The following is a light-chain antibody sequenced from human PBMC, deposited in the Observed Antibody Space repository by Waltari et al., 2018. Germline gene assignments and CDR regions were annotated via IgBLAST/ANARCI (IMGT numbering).Light chain of an antibody. Sequence: DIQMTHSPSSLSASVGDKVTITCRASQSISTWLAWFQLKPGKAPKLLIYKASNLESGVPSRFSGSGSGTEFTLTISSLLPEDFATYYCQQYNSDSHSFGQGTRLEIK. V-gene: IGKV1-5*03. CDR2: KAS. CDR1: QSISTW. J-gene: IGKJ2*01. CDR3: QQYNSDSHS.